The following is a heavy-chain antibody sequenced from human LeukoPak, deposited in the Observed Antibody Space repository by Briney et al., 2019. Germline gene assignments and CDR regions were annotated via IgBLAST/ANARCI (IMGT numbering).Heavy chain of an antibody. CDR2: TYYSGST. V-gene: IGHV4-59*12. Sequence: PSETLSLTCTVSGGSISSYYWSWIRQPPGKGLEWIGYTYYSGSTNYNPSLKSRVTISVDTSKNQFSLKLSSVTAADTAVYYCAREKSVAVAKYYYYYYGMDVWGQGTTVTVSS. J-gene: IGHJ6*02. CDR3: AREKSVAVAKYYYYYYGMDV. D-gene: IGHD6-19*01. CDR1: GGSISSYY.